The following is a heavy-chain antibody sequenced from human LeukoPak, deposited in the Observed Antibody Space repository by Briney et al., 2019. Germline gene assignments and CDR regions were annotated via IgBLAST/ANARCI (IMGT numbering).Heavy chain of an antibody. V-gene: IGHV4-39*07. CDR3: VRDQGSSASDN. J-gene: IGHJ4*02. CDR2: IRHSGRT. Sequence: SETLSLTCTVSGDSISSSSYYWGWIRQPPGKGLEWIGTIRHSGRTYYNPSLKSRVTISLDTSKNQSSLKLSSVAAADTAVYYCVRDQGSSASDNWGQGTLVTVSS. D-gene: IGHD6-6*01. CDR1: GDSISSSSYY.